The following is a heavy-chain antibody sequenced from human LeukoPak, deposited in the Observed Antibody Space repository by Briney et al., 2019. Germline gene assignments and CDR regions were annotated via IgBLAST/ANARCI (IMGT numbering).Heavy chain of an antibody. V-gene: IGHV1-46*01. CDR2: INPGGDNT. CDR3: ARDGAVYYDILTGSSTHFDY. Sequence: ASVKVSCKVSGYTLTELSMHWVRQAPGQGLEWMGLINPGGDNTDYAQNFQGRVTMTRDMSTSTVYMELSSLRSEDTAVYYCARDGAVYYDILTGSSTHFDYWGQGTLVTVSS. J-gene: IGHJ4*02. D-gene: IGHD3-9*01. CDR1: GYTLTELS.